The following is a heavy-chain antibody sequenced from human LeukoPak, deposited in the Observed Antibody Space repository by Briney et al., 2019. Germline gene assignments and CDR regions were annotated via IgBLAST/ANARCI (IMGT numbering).Heavy chain of an antibody. CDR3: ASSHYYDSSGYYPAYFDY. Sequence: GGSLRLSCAASGFTFSSYAMSWVRQAPGKGLEWVSAISGSGGSTYYADSVKGRFTISRDNAKNSLYLQMNSLRAEDTAVYYCASSHYYDSSGYYPAYFDYWGQGTLVTVSS. D-gene: IGHD3-22*01. CDR2: ISGSGGST. V-gene: IGHV3-23*01. CDR1: GFTFSSYA. J-gene: IGHJ4*02.